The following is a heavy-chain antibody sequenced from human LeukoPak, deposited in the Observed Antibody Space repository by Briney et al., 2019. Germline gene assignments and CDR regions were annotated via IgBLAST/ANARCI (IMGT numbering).Heavy chain of an antibody. J-gene: IGHJ6*02. CDR2: IIPIFGIA. CDR1: GGTFSSYA. V-gene: IGHV1-69*04. CDR3: ARSWRRRYSLNLPPPRYYYYGMDV. D-gene: IGHD5-18*01. Sequence: SVKVSCKASGGTFSSYAISWVRQAPGQGLEWMGRIIPIFGIANYAQKFQGRVTITADKSTSTPYMELSSLRSEDTAVYYCARSWRRRYSLNLPPPRYYYYGMDVWGQGTTVTVSS.